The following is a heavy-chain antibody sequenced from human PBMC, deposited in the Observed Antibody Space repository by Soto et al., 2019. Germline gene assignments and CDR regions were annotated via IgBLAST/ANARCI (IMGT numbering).Heavy chain of an antibody. CDR3: AMVDNYVAPTPQDV. J-gene: IGHJ6*02. V-gene: IGHV1-18*01. Sequence: QVQLVQSGDEVRKPGSSVKVSCKASGYIFVNYGIAWVRQAPGQGLEWMGWISPYSGNTQYASKVQGRLTMTTDTSTRKTYMDLASLTSDDSAVYYCAMVDNYVAPTPQDVWSQGTTVTVS. CDR2: ISPYSGNT. CDR1: GYIFVNYG. D-gene: IGHD3-16*01.